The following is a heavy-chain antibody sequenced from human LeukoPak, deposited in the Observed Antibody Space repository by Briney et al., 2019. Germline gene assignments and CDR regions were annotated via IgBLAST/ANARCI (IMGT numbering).Heavy chain of an antibody. Sequence: PGGSLRLSCAASGFTFSSYAMNWVRQAPGKGLEWVSTISGSGGSTYPADSVKGRFTISRDNSKNTLYLEMNSLRAEDTAVYYCAKGGHSSSQYYFDYWGQGTLVTVSS. CDR1: GFTFSSYA. D-gene: IGHD6-13*01. J-gene: IGHJ4*02. CDR2: ISGSGGST. CDR3: AKGGHSSSQYYFDY. V-gene: IGHV3-23*01.